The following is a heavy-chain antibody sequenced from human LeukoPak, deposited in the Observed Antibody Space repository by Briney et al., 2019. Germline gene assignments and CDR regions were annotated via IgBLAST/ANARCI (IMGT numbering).Heavy chain of an antibody. Sequence: ASVKVSCKASGYTFTSYGISWVRQAPGQGLGWMGWISAYNGNTNYAQKLQGRVTMTTDTSTSTAYMELRSLRSDDTAVYYCARLVESPSEDWFDPWGQGTLVTVSS. CDR3: ARLVESPSEDWFDP. J-gene: IGHJ5*02. CDR2: ISAYNGNT. CDR1: GYTFTSYG. V-gene: IGHV1-18*01.